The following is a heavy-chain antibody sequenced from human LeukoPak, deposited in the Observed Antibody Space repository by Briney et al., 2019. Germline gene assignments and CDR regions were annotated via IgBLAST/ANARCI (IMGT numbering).Heavy chain of an antibody. Sequence: GGSLRLSCAASGFTFSSHGMNWVRQAPGKGLEWVSGISPSGGITYYTDSVKGRFTISRDNSKNTQSLQMNSLRAEDTAVYSCARGEYSSPRSAFDIWGQGTMVTVSS. D-gene: IGHD6-6*01. CDR2: ISPSGGIT. V-gene: IGHV3-23*01. CDR1: GFTFSSHG. CDR3: ARGEYSSPRSAFDI. J-gene: IGHJ3*02.